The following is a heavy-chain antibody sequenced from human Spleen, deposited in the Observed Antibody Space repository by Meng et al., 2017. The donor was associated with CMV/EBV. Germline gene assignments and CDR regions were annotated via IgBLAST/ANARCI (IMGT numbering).Heavy chain of an antibody. J-gene: IGHJ5*01. CDR2: IDWDDDR. D-gene: IGHD3-10*01. V-gene: IGHV2-5*02. CDR1: GFSLITSGAG. CDR3: AQITPRGGWFDC. Sequence: QFPLKESWPTPVPPTQSLVVTGTFHGFSLITSGAGVGWLRQPQGKALGWLGLIDWDDDRRYRPVLKSRLTITKVTSKNPVFLTMTNMAPVDTATYDGAQITPRGGWFDCCGQGTLVTVSS.